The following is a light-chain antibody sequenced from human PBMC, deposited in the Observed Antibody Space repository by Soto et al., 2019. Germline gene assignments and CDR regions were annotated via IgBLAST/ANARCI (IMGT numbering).Light chain of an antibody. CDR3: QSYDTSLSAVV. V-gene: IGLV1-40*01. Sequence: SVLTQPPSVSGAPGQRVTISCTGTSSNIGAGYDVHWYQQLPGTAPKLLISANVNRPSGVPDRFSGSKSDTSASLAVTGLQAEDEADYYCQSYDTSLSAVVFGGGTKLTVL. CDR2: ANV. CDR1: SSNIGAGYD. J-gene: IGLJ2*01.